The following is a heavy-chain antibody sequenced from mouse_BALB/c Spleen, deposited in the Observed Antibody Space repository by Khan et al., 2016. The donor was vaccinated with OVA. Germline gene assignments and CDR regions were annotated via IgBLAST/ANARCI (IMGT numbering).Heavy chain of an antibody. J-gene: IGHJ2*01. CDR2: ISYSGST. CDR3: ARSIMAN. Sequence: EVQLQESGPGLVKPSQSLSLTCTVTGCSITSDYAWNWIRQFPGNKLEWMGYISYSGSTSYNPSLKSRISITRDTSKNQFCLQLNSVTTEDTATYYCARSIMANWGQGTTLTVSS. CDR1: GCSITSDYA. V-gene: IGHV3-2*02.